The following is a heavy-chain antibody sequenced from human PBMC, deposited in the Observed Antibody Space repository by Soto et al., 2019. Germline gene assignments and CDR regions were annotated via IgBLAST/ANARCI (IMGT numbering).Heavy chain of an antibody. J-gene: IGHJ4*02. CDR2: ISYDGYNK. Sequence: GGSLRLSCAASGFIFNNFGFHWVRQAPGKGLEWVALISYDGYNKFYADSVKGRFTISRDNSKSTMSLQMNSLTVEDTAVYYCASWFGYHFDHWGQGTLVTVSS. CDR1: GFIFNNFG. V-gene: IGHV3-30*03. D-gene: IGHD3-10*01. CDR3: ASWFGYHFDH.